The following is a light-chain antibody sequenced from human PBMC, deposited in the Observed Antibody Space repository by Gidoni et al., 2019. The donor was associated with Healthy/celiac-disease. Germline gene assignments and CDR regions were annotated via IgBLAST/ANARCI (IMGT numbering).Light chain of an antibody. J-gene: IGLJ2*01. Sequence: SYELPQPPSVSVSPGQTASITCTGEKLGDKYACWYQQKPGQSPVLVIYQDSKRPSGIPERFSGSNSGNTATLTISGTQAMDDADYYCQAWDSSTVVFGGGTKLTVL. V-gene: IGLV3-1*01. CDR2: QDS. CDR1: KLGDKY. CDR3: QAWDSSTVV.